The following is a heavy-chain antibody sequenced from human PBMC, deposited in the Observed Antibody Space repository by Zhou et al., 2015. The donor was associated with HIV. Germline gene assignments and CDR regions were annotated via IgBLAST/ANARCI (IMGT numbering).Heavy chain of an antibody. CDR2: ITGNGAAI. CDR1: GFTFSSYS. Sequence: EVQLVESGGGLVKPGGSLRLSCAASGFTFSSYSMNWVRQVPGKGLEWVSSITGNGAAIYYADSVKGRFTISRDNAKNSLTLQMNSLRAEDSAVYYCARCRFWGTVYYYYYMDVWGNGTTVTVSS. J-gene: IGHJ6*03. D-gene: IGHD7-27*01. V-gene: IGHV3-21*01. CDR3: ARCRFWGTVYYYYYMDV.